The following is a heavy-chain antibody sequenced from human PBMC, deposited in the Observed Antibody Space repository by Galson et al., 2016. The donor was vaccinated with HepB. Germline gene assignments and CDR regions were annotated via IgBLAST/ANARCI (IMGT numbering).Heavy chain of an antibody. CDR2: ISYDTTYK. V-gene: IGHV3-30*04. CDR3: ARDAKAGREYGGYFDN. D-gene: IGHD4/OR15-4a*01. Sequence: SLRLSCAGSGFTFRSYAMYWVRQPPGKGPEWVAVISYDTTYKHYADSVRGRFTVSRDNSKNTVYLQMNGLRPEDTAVYYCARDAKAGREYGGYFDNWGQGTLVTVSS. CDR1: GFTFRSYA. J-gene: IGHJ4*02.